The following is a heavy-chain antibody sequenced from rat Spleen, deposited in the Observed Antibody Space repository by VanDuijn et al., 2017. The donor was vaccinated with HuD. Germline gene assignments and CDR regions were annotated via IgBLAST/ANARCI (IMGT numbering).Heavy chain of an antibody. J-gene: IGHJ4*01. Sequence: EVQLVESGGGSVQPGRSMRLSCAVSGLSFSNYDMAWVRQAPTKGLEWVASITYEGSSAYYGGSVKGRFTISRDNAKSTLYLQMDSLRSEDTATYYCATDGHYDGTSYVMDAWGQGASVTVSS. D-gene: IGHD1-12*02. CDR3: ATDGHYDGTSYVMDA. CDR2: ITYEGSSA. V-gene: IGHV5-22*01. CDR1: GLSFSNYD.